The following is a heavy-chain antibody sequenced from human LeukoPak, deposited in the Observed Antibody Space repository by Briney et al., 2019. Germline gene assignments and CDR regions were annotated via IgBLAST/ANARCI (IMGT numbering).Heavy chain of an antibody. J-gene: IGHJ4*02. V-gene: IGHV1-18*01. CDR2: ISAYNGNT. CDR3: ARDGHRMYYYGGSDYHFDY. Sequence: ASVKVSCKASGYTFTSYGISWVRQAPGQGLEWMGWISAYNGNTNYAQKLQGRVTITTDTSTSTAYMELRSLRSDDTAVYYCARDGHRMYYYGGSDYHFDYWGQGTLVTVSS. D-gene: IGHD3-22*01. CDR1: GYTFTSYG.